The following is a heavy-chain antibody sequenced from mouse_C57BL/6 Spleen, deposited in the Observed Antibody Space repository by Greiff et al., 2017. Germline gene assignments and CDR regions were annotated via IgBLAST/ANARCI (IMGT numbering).Heavy chain of an antibody. CDR1: GYTFTSYW. V-gene: IGHV1-64*01. D-gene: IGHD2-4*01. J-gene: IGHJ2*01. Sequence: QVQLQQPGAELVKPGASVKLSCKASGYTFTSYWMHWVKQRPGQGLEWIGMIHPNSGSTNYNEKFKSKATLTVDKSSSTAYMQLSSLTAEDSAVYYCARRNYDYDGDYFDYWGQGTTLTVSS. CDR3: ARRNYDYDGDYFDY. CDR2: IHPNSGST.